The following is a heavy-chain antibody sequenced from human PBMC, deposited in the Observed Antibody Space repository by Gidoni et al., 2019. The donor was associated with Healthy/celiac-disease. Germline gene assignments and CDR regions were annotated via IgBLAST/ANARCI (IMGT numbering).Heavy chain of an antibody. CDR3: AREDYYDSSGYGVFDY. CDR2: ISSSSSYI. Sequence: EVQLVESGGGLVKPGGSLRLSCAASGFTFRSYSMNWVRQAPGKGLEWVSSISSSSSYIYYADSVKGRFTISRDNAKNSLYLQMNSLRAEDTAVYYCAREDYYDSSGYGVFDYWGQGTLVTVSS. D-gene: IGHD3-22*01. J-gene: IGHJ4*02. V-gene: IGHV3-21*01. CDR1: GFTFRSYS.